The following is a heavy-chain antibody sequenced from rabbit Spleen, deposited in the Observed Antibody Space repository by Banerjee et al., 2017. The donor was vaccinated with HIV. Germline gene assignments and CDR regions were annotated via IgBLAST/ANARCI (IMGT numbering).Heavy chain of an antibody. D-gene: IGHD1-1*01. CDR3: ARDTSSSFSSYGMDL. CDR1: GVSFTYSSY. V-gene: IGHV1S45*01. J-gene: IGHJ6*01. CDR2: IDIGSSGFT. Sequence: QEQLEESGGGLVKPGASLTLTCTASGVSFTYSSYMCWVRQAPGKGLEWIACIDIGSSGFTYFATWAKGRFTISKTSSTTVTLQMTRLTAADTATYFCARDTSSSFSSYGMDLWGQGTLVTVS.